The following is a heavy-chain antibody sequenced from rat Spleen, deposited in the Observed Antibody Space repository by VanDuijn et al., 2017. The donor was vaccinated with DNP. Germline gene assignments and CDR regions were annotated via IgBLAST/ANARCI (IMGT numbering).Heavy chain of an antibody. CDR1: GFSITSNY. V-gene: IGHV3-1*01. CDR3: ARWSRYFDY. CDR2: INYSGNT. J-gene: IGHJ2*01. Sequence: EVQLQESGPGLVKPSQSLSLTCSVTGFSITSNYWAWIRKFPGNKMEWMGYINYSGNTGYNPSLRSRISITRDISKNQFFLQLNSVTTEDTATYYCARWSRYFDYWGQGVMVTVSS.